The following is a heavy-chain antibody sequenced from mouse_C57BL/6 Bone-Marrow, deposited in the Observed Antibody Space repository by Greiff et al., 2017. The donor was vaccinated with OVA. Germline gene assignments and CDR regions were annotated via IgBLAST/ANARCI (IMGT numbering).Heavy chain of an antibody. Sequence: VQLQQSGAELVRPGASVKMSCKASGYTFTSYTMHWVKQRPGQGLEWIGYINPSSGYTKYNQKFKDKATLTAEKSSSTAYMQLSSLTSEDSAVYYCARGGSYGAMDYWGQGTSVTVSS. V-gene: IGHV1-4*01. CDR1: GYTFTSYT. D-gene: IGHD1-1*02. CDR2: INPSSGYT. CDR3: ARGGSYGAMDY. J-gene: IGHJ4*01.